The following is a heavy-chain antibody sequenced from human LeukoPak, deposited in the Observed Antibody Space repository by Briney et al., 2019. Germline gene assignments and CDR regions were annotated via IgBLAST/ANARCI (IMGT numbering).Heavy chain of an antibody. Sequence: PSETLSLTCTLSGGSISSGGYYVSWVRPHPGKCLGWIGYSFYSASTYYNQSLKSRVTISVPTSKNKFSLKLSSKTAAGKAVYWRERTDYGGNGGRASSFDCGGQGNRAPFSS. D-gene: IGHD4-23*01. CDR3: ERTDYGGNGGRASSFDC. CDR2: SFYSAST. J-gene: IGHJ4*02. V-gene: IGHV4-31*03. CDR1: GGSISSGGYY.